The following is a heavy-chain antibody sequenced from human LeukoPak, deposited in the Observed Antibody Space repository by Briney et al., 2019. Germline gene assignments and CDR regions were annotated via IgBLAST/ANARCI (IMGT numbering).Heavy chain of an antibody. Sequence: ASVKVSCKASGYTFTGYYMHWLRQAPGQGLEWMGWINPNSGGTKYAQKFQGRVTMTRDTSISIAYMELSRLRSDDTAVYYCARGVAGTPLTDYWGQGTLVTVSS. V-gene: IGHV1-2*02. CDR1: GYTFTGYY. J-gene: IGHJ4*02. CDR3: ARGVAGTPLTDY. D-gene: IGHD6-19*01. CDR2: INPNSGGT.